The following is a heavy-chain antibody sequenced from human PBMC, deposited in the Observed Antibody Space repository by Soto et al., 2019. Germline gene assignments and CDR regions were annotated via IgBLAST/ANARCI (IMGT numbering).Heavy chain of an antibody. D-gene: IGHD6-19*01. CDR3: VKDRVQWLTTYEYFAYSTDV. CDR1: EVRFRDYG. Sequence: QVRLVQSGGHVVQPGRSLRLSCVASEVRFRDYGMHWVRQAPGKGLEWVAGITYDGTNRYHVQSVKGRFTISRDNSERTLYLQMSSLGAADTAVYYCVKDRVQWLTTYEYFAYSTDVWGQGTTVTVS. CDR2: ITYDGTNR. J-gene: IGHJ6*02. V-gene: IGHV3-30*18.